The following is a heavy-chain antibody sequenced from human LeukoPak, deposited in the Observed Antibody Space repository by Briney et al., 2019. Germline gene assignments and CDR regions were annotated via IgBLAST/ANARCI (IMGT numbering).Heavy chain of an antibody. Sequence: GGSLRLSCAASGFTLNKNYMSWVRQAPGKGLEWVSIIYSGGSTYYADSVKGRFTISRDNSKNTLYLQMNSLRTEDTAVYYCASPGNYFYYYNLDVWGQGTMVTVSS. CDR3: ASPGNYFYYYNLDV. CDR2: IYSGGST. CDR1: GFTLNKNY. V-gene: IGHV3-66*02. J-gene: IGHJ6*03.